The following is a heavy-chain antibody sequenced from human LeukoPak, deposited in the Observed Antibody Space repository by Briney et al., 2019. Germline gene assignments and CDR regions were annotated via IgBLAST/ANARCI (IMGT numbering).Heavy chain of an antibody. CDR1: GFTFSSYG. CDR2: TSDDGSNK. Sequence: PGGSLRLSCAASGFTFSSYGMHWVRQAPGKGLEWVAVTSDDGSNKYYADAVKGRFTISRDNSKNTLYLQMNSLRAVDTAMYYCAKKTDGYNLLLDAFDIWGQGTMVTVSS. V-gene: IGHV3-30*18. CDR3: AKKTDGYNLLLDAFDI. D-gene: IGHD5-24*01. J-gene: IGHJ3*02.